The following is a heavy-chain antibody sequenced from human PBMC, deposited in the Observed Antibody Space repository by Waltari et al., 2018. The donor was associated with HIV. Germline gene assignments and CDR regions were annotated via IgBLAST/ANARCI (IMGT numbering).Heavy chain of an antibody. Sequence: QVQLVQSGAEVKKPGAPVKVSCQVSGYTPTQLSMPWVRQAPGKGREWKGGVEPEDGETIYAQKFQGRVTMTEDTSTDTAYMELSSLRSEDTAVYYCATPSGLYYYYGMDVWGQGTTVTVSS. J-gene: IGHJ6*02. V-gene: IGHV1-24*01. D-gene: IGHD2-15*01. CDR3: ATPSGLYYYYGMDV. CDR2: VEPEDGET. CDR1: GYTPTQLS.